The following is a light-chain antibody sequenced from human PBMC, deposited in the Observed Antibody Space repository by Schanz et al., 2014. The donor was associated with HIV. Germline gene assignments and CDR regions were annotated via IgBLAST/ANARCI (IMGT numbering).Light chain of an antibody. Sequence: QSVLTQPPSASGTPGQRVTISCSGSSSNIGSNTVNWYQQLPGMAPKLLIYSNNQRPSGVPDRFSGSKSGTSASLAISGLQSEDEADYYCAAWDDSLNAAVFGGGTQLTVL. CDR2: SNN. CDR1: SSNIGSNT. CDR3: AAWDDSLNAAV. J-gene: IGLJ7*01. V-gene: IGLV1-44*01.